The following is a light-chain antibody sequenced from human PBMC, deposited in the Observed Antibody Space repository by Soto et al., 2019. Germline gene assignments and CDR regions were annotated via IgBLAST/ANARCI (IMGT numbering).Light chain of an antibody. J-gene: IGLJ2*01. CDR3: SSYTNIRSVI. Sequence: SVLTQPASVSGSPGQSITISCTGTSNDVGGSDYISWYQEYPGKAPRLIIYDVTNRPSGVSDRFSGSKSGDTASLTISGLQAEDEADYYCSSYTNIRSVIFGGGTRLTVL. V-gene: IGLV2-14*01. CDR1: SNDVGGSDY. CDR2: DVT.